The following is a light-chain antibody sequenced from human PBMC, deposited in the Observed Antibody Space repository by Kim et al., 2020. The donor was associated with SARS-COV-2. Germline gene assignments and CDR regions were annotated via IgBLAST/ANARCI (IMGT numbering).Light chain of an antibody. CDR2: GNS. CDR1: SSNIGAGYD. Sequence: VTISCTASSSNIGAGYDVHWYQQLPGTAPKLLIYGNSNRPSGVPDRFSGSKSGTSASLAITGLQAEDEADYYCQSYDSSLSGFYVFGTGTKVTVL. J-gene: IGLJ1*01. V-gene: IGLV1-40*01. CDR3: QSYDSSLSGFYV.